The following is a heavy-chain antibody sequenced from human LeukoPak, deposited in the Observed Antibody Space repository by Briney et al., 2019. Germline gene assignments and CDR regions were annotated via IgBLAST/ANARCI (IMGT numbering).Heavy chain of an antibody. J-gene: IGHJ4*02. V-gene: IGHV1-69*05. CDR2: IIPIFGTA. CDR1: GGTFSSHA. CDR3: AGYCSGGSCYDLYFDY. Sequence: SVKVSCKASGGTFSSHAISWVRQAPGQGLEWMGGIIPIFGTANYAQKFQGRVTITTDESTSTAYMELSSLRSEDTAVYYCAGYCSGGSCYDLYFDYWGQGTLVTVSS. D-gene: IGHD2-15*01.